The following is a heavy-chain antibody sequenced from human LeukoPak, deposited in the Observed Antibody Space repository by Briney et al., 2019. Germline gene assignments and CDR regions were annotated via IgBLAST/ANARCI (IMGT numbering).Heavy chain of an antibody. CDR3: ARPHSSGWYGAYDI. CDR1: GGSISSSSYY. J-gene: IGHJ3*02. Sequence: PSETLSLTCTVSGGSISSSSYYWGWIRQPPGKGLEWIGSIYYSGSTYYNPSLKSRVTISVDTSKKQFSLKLRSVTAADTAVYYCARPHSSGWYGAYDIWGQGTMVTVSS. D-gene: IGHD6-19*01. CDR2: IYYSGST. V-gene: IGHV4-39*07.